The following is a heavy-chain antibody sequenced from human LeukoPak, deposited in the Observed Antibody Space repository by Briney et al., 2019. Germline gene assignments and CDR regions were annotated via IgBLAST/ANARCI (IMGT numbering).Heavy chain of an antibody. Sequence: SETLSLTCTVSGGSISSYYWSWIRRPPGKGLEWIGYIYYSGSTNYNPSLKSRVTISVDTSKNQFSLKLSSVTAADTAVYYCARGRYSYGSFDYWGQGTLVTVSS. CDR1: GGSISSYY. V-gene: IGHV4-59*01. CDR2: IYYSGST. J-gene: IGHJ4*02. D-gene: IGHD5-18*01. CDR3: ARGRYSYGSFDY.